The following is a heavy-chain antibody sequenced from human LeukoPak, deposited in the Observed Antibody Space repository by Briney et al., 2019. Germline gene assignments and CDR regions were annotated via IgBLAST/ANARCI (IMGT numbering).Heavy chain of an antibody. CDR1: GGSISSYY. D-gene: IGHD3-10*01. V-gene: IGHV4-59*01. Sequence: PSETLSLTCTVSGGSISSYYWSWIRQPPGKGLEWIGYIYYSGSTNYNPSLKSRVIISVDKSRNQSSQKLSSVTAAETAVYYCAREDGSGSFFYWGQGTLVTVSS. CDR3: AREDGSGSFFY. CDR2: IYYSGST. J-gene: IGHJ4*02.